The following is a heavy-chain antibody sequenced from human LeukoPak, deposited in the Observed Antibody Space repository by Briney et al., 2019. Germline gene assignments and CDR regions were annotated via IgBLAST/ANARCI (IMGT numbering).Heavy chain of an antibody. CDR1: GYTFTDSY. CDR2: INPNSEGP. J-gene: IGHJ6*03. V-gene: IGHV1-2*06. D-gene: IGHD2-8*01. Sequence: ASVKVSCKTSGYTFTDSYIHWVRQAPGHGLEWLGRINPNSEGPNYPQKFQGRVTMTRDTSISTAYMEMSSLTSDDTAVYYCARSARHCNNGVCFTDYYIDLWGKGTTVIVSS. CDR3: ARSARHCNNGVCFTDYYIDL.